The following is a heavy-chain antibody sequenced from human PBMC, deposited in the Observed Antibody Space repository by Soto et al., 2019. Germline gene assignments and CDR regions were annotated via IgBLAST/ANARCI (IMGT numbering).Heavy chain of an antibody. CDR3: ARGPRQLGGNYYYGMDV. J-gene: IGHJ6*02. V-gene: IGHV4-31*11. CDR1: GGSICSGGHY. CDR2: ISYGGTD. D-gene: IGHD1-1*01. Sequence: SETLSLTCAVSGGSICSGGHYWSGIRQQPGKGLEFIGYISYGGTDYDNPSLKSRLTLSIDKAENQFSLKLSSVTAADTAVYYCARGPRQLGGNYYYGMDVWGQGTMVTVSS.